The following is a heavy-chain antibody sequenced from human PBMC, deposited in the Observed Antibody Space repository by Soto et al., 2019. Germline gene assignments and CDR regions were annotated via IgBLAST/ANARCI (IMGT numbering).Heavy chain of an antibody. D-gene: IGHD1-26*01. J-gene: IGHJ6*02. Sequence: SQTLSLTCAISGDSVSSNSAAWNWIRKSPSRGLEWLGRTYYRSKWYNDYAISVKSRITINPNTSKNQFSLQLNSVTPEDTAVYYCARADRGALTAPYYYYGMDVWGQGTTVTVSS. V-gene: IGHV6-1*01. CDR1: GDSVSSNSAA. CDR2: TYYRSKWYN. CDR3: ARADRGALTAPYYYYGMDV.